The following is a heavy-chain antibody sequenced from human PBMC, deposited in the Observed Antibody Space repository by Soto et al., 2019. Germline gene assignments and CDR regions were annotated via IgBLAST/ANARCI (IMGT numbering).Heavy chain of an antibody. CDR3: AREPNDCSGGSCRTPLDY. V-gene: IGHV4-39*02. CDR1: GGSISSSSYY. J-gene: IGHJ4*02. CDR2: IYYSGST. Sequence: ASETLSLTCTVSGGSISSSSYYWGWVRQPPGKGVEGIGSIYYSGSTYYNPSLKSRVTISVDTSKNQFSLKLSSVTAADTAVYYCAREPNDCSGGSCRTPLDYWGQGTLVTVSS. D-gene: IGHD2-15*01.